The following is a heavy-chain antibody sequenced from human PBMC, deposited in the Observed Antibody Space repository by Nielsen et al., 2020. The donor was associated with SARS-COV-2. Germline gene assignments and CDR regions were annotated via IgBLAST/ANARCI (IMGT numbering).Heavy chain of an antibody. Sequence: SGPTLVKPTQTLTLTCTFSGFSLSTSGGGVVWIRQPPGKALEWLAFIYWNDDKGYRPSLKSRLTITKDTSKNQVVLTMTNMDPVDTATYYCAHRTTVSYFDSWGQGILVTVSS. CDR2: IYWNDDK. CDR3: AHRTTVSYFDS. J-gene: IGHJ4*02. V-gene: IGHV2-5*01. CDR1: GFSLSTSGGG. D-gene: IGHD1-1*01.